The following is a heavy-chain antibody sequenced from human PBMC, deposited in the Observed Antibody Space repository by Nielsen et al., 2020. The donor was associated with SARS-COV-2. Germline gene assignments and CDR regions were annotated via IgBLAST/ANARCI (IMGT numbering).Heavy chain of an antibody. J-gene: IGHJ3*02. CDR2: IYSGGST. CDR1: GFTVSSNY. Sequence: GGSLRLSCAASGFTVSSNYMSWVRQAPGKGLEWVSVIYSGGSTYYADSVKGRFTISRDNSKNTLYLQMNSLRAEDTAVYYCARWGLGYCSGGSCSDAFDIWGQGTMVTVSS. D-gene: IGHD2-15*01. V-gene: IGHV3-66*01. CDR3: ARWGLGYCSGGSCSDAFDI.